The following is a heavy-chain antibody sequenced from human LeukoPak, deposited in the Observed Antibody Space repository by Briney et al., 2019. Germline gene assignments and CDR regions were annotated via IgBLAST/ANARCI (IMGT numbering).Heavy chain of an antibody. V-gene: IGHV3-30*03. Sequence: XGRQAPGKXXEXXAVISYDGSNKYYADSVKGRFTISRDNSKTTLYLQMNSLRAEDTAVYYCATNSGDYGGDYWGQGTLVTVSS. CDR2: ISYDGSNK. CDR3: ATNSGDYGGDY. D-gene: IGHD4-17*01. J-gene: IGHJ4*02.